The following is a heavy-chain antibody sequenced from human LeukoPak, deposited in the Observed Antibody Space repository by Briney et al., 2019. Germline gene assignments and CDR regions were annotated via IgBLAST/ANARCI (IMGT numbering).Heavy chain of an antibody. CDR2: IKQDGSAK. D-gene: IGHD5-24*01. J-gene: IGHJ4*02. Sequence: GGSLRLSCAASGFTLSSYWMSWVRQAPGKGLEWVANIKQDGSAKNYVDPVRGRFTISRDNAKNSLNLQMNSLRVEDTALYYCARGATFEYWGQGTLVTVSS. V-gene: IGHV3-7*01. CDR3: ARGATFEY. CDR1: GFTLSSYW.